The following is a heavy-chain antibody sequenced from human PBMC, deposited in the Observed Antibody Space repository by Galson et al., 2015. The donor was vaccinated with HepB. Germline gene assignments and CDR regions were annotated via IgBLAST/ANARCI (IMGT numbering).Heavy chain of an antibody. CDR3: VRDRTHYYDTSGYSGAFEI. V-gene: IGHV1-69*06. D-gene: IGHD3-22*01. CDR2: IIPTFDTP. J-gene: IGHJ3*02. CDR1: GGSFNTYA. Sequence: SVKVSCKASGGSFNTYAINWLRQAPGQGLEWMGGIIPTFDTPIYAQRFQDRVTITADKSTSTAYMELSSLTSDDTALYYCVRDRTHYYDTSGYSGAFEIWGQGTMVTVSS.